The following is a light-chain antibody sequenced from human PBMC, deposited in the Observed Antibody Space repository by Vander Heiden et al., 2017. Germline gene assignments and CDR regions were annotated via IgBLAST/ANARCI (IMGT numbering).Light chain of an antibody. V-gene: IGKV1-17*01. Sequence: DIQMTHSPSSLSAAVEDRHTITGRPSQGILNDLAWYQQEPGQAPKRLIYAASTLQSGVPSRFSGSGSGTDFTLTISSLQAEDFATYYCLQHNSYPWTFGQGTKVEIK. CDR2: AAS. J-gene: IGKJ1*01. CDR3: LQHNSYPWT. CDR1: QGILND.